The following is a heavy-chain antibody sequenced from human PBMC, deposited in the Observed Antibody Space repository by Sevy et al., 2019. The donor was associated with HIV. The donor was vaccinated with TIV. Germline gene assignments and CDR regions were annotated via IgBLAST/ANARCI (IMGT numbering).Heavy chain of an antibody. D-gene: IGHD3-10*01. J-gene: IGHJ5*02. CDR3: ARGGATMVRGVIIRKAWFDP. Sequence: SETLSLTCAVSGGSISSGGYSWSWIRQPPGKGLEWIGYIYHSGRTYSNPSLKSRVTISVARSKNQFSLKLSSVTAADMAMNYCARGGATMVRGVIIRKAWFDPWGQGTLVTVSS. CDR2: IYHSGRT. V-gene: IGHV4-30-2*01. CDR1: GGSISSGGYS.